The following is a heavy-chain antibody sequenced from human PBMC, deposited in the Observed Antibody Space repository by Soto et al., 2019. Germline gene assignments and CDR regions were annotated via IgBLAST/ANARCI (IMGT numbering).Heavy chain of an antibody. CDR2: ISGSGGST. J-gene: IGHJ4*02. D-gene: IGHD3-3*01. CDR3: ALPTYYDFWSGYRG. Sequence: PGGSLRLSCAASGFTFSSYAMSWVRQAPGKGLEWVSAISGSGGSTYYADSVKGRFTISRDNSKNTLYLQMNSLRAEDTAVYYCALPTYYDFWSGYRGWGQGTLVTVSS. V-gene: IGHV3-23*01. CDR1: GFTFSSYA.